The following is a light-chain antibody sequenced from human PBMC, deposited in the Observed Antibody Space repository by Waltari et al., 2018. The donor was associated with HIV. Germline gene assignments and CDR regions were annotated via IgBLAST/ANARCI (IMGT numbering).Light chain of an antibody. V-gene: IGLV2-11*01. CDR1: SGDVGGYNY. CDR2: DVS. CDR3: CSYAGSVTFVV. J-gene: IGLJ2*01. Sequence: QSALTQPRSVSGSPRQSVTISCTGSSGDVGGYNYVSWYQQHPGKAPKLIIYDVSTRPSGVPARFSGSKSGNTASLTIFGLQAEDEADYYCCSYAGSVTFVVFGGGTKVTVV.